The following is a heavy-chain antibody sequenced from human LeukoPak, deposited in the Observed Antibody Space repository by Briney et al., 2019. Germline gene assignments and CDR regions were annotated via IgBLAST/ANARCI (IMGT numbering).Heavy chain of an antibody. D-gene: IGHD6-19*01. V-gene: IGHV3-74*01. CDR1: GFTFSTYW. CDR3: AREPIAVAGTLDY. J-gene: IGHJ4*02. CDR2: INTDGDYT. Sequence: GGSLRLSCAASGFTFSTYWMHWVRQAPGKGLVWVSRINTDGDYTSYADFVKGRFTISRDNAKNTLYLQMNSLRAEVTAVYYCAREPIAVAGTLDYWGQGTLVTVSS.